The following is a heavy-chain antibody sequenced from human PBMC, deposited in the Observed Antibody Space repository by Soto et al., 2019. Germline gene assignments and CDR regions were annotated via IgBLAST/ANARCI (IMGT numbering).Heavy chain of an antibody. Sequence: PGGSLRLSCAASGFTFSSYAMSWVRQAPGKGLEWVSAISGSGGSTYYADSVKGRFTISRDSSKNTLYLQMNSLRAEDTAVYYCAKPDLGYCSSTSCFQTGFSEPFDYWGQGTLVTVSS. V-gene: IGHV3-23*01. J-gene: IGHJ4*02. D-gene: IGHD2-2*01. CDR1: GFTFSSYA. CDR2: ISGSGGST. CDR3: AKPDLGYCSSTSCFQTGFSEPFDY.